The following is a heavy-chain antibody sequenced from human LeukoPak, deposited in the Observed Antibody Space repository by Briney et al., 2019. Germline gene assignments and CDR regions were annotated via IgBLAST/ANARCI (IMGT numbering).Heavy chain of an antibody. V-gene: IGHV3-21*04. CDR2: ISSSSSYT. CDR3: AKIGLMVGATPFFDY. CDR1: GFTFSSYS. D-gene: IGHD1-26*01. J-gene: IGHJ4*02. Sequence: GGSLRLSCAASGFTFSSYSMNWVRQAPGKGLEWVSSISSSSSYTYYADSVKGRFTISRDNSKNTLYLQMNSLRAEDTAVYYCAKIGLMVGATPFFDYWGQGTLVTVSS.